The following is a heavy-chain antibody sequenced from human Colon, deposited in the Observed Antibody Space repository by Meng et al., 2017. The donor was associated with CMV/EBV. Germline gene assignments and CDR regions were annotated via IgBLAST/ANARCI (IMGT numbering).Heavy chain of an antibody. CDR2: MNPNSGNT. CDR1: GYTFTDYY. CDR3: ARDQQLAPHYYYGMDV. V-gene: IGHV1-8*03. D-gene: IGHD6-13*01. Sequence: ASVKVSCKSSGYTFTDYYIQWVRQATGQGLEWMGWMNPNSGNTGYAQKFQGRVTITRNTSISTAYMELSSLRSEDTAVYYCARDQQLAPHYYYGMDVWGQGTTVTVSS. J-gene: IGHJ6*02.